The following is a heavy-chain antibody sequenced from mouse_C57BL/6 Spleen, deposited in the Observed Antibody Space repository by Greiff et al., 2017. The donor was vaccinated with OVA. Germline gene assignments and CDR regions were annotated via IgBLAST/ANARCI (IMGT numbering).Heavy chain of an antibody. J-gene: IGHJ3*01. CDR2: IWSGGST. CDR3: ARNANWDGREFAY. CDR1: GFSLTSYG. D-gene: IGHD4-1*01. Sequence: QVQLKQSGPGLVQPSQSLSITCTVSGFSLTSYGVHWVRQSPGKGLEWLGVIWSGGSTDYNAAFISRLSISKDNSKSQVFFKMNSLQADDTAIYYCARNANWDGREFAYWGQGTLVTVSA. V-gene: IGHV2-2*01.